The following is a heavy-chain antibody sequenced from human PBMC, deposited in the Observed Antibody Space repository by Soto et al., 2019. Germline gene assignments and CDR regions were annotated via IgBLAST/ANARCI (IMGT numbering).Heavy chain of an antibody. Sequence: QVQLVESGGGVVQPGRSLRLSCAASGFTFSSYGMHWVRQAPGKGLEWVAVIWYDGSNKYYADSVKGRFTISRDNSKNTLYLQMNSLRAEDTAVYYCARTVVPAAHYYYYYGMDVWGQGTTVTVSS. CDR3: ARTVVPAAHYYYYYGMDV. D-gene: IGHD2-2*01. J-gene: IGHJ6*02. V-gene: IGHV3-33*01. CDR2: IWYDGSNK. CDR1: GFTFSSYG.